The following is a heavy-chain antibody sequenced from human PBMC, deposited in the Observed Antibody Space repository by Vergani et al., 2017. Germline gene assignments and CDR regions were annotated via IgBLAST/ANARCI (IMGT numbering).Heavy chain of an antibody. D-gene: IGHD5-18*01. CDR2: INSDGSST. CDR1: GFTFSSYW. J-gene: IGHJ6*03. V-gene: IGHV3-74*01. Sequence: EVQLVESGGGLVQPGGSLRLSCAASGFTFSSYWMHWVRQAPGKGLVWVSRINSDGSSTSYADSVKGRFTISRDNAKNTLYLQMNSLRAEDTAVYYCARDRTAIYYYYYYYMDVWGKGTTVTVSS. CDR3: ARDRTAIYYYYYYYMDV.